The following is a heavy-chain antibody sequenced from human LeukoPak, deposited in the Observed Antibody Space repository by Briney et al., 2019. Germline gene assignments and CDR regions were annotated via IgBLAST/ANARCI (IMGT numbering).Heavy chain of an antibody. J-gene: IGHJ4*02. V-gene: IGHV3-23*01. CDR2: ISGSGGST. CDR1: GFTFSSYA. Sequence: AGGSLRLSCAASGFTFSSYAMSWVRQPPGEGLEWVSAISGSGGSTYYADSVRGRFTISRDNAKNSLYLQMNSLRAEDTAVYYCARDLRIAAAETRGGSYWGQGTLVTVSS. CDR3: ARDLRIAAAETRGGSY. D-gene: IGHD6-13*01.